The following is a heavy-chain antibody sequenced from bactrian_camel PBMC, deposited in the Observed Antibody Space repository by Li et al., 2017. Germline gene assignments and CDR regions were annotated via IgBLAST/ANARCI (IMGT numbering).Heavy chain of an antibody. CDR2: IYTSDGNT. CDR1: GSHNF. V-gene: IGHV3S54*01. D-gene: IGHD3*01. J-gene: IGHJ4*01. Sequence: HVQLVESGGGSVQTGGSLRLSCAVSGSHNFMAWFRQAPGKGREKVAAIYTSDGNTDYADSVKGRFTISRDDSKNTVYLQMNNLKAEDAATYYCAADGPRSTARCAGIITYTPRYVGQGTQVTVS.